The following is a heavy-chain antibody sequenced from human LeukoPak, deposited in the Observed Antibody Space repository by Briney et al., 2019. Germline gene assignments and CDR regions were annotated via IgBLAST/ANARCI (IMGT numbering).Heavy chain of an antibody. CDR1: GGSFSGYY. CDR2: INHSGSA. CDR3: ARSAGYSSA. D-gene: IGHD6-19*01. J-gene: IGHJ5*02. Sequence: SETLSLTCAVYGGSFSGYYWSWIRQPPGKGVEWIGEINHSGSANYNSSLKSRVTLSIDTSKNQFSLILSSVTAADTAVYYCARSAGYSSAWGQGTRVTDSS. V-gene: IGHV4-34*01.